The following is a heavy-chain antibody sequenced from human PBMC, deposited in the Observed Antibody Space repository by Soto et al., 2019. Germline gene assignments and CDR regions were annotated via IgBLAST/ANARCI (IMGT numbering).Heavy chain of an antibody. Sequence: QVQLVESGGGVVQPGGSLRLSCVGSGFTFKNYGMHWVRQAPGKGLEWLAVVSYDGMKTMYTDSVKGRISISRDNARNTLFLQMDSLTAEDTALYYCARELRSYSGAYSDHWGQGTPVTVSS. CDR1: GFTFKNYG. CDR2: VSYDGMKT. J-gene: IGHJ4*02. D-gene: IGHD1-26*01. V-gene: IGHV3-33*05. CDR3: ARELRSYSGAYSDH.